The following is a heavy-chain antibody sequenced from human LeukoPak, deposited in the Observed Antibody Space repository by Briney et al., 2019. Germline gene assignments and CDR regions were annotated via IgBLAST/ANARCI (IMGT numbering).Heavy chain of an antibody. D-gene: IGHD3-16*01. V-gene: IGHV3-66*01. J-gene: IGHJ4*02. Sequence: GGSLRLSCAASGFTVGSDYMSWVRQAPGKGLEWVSVIYSGGSTYYADSVKGRFTISRDNSKNTLYLQMNSLRAEDTAVYYCARDPGLRGNYFDYWGQGTLVTVSS. CDR1: GFTVGSDY. CDR3: ARDPGLRGNYFDY. CDR2: IYSGGST.